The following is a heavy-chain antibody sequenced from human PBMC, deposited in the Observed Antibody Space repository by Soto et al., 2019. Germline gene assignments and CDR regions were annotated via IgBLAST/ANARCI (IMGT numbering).Heavy chain of an antibody. CDR1: GFTVSSNY. Sequence: EVQLVESGGGLVQPGGSLRLSCAASGFTVSSNYMSWVRQAPGKGLEWVSVIYSGGSTYYADSVKGRFTISRHNSKNTPYLQMNRLRAEDTAVYYCARDSGYDYTRGPYGMDVWGQGTTVTVSS. D-gene: IGHD5-12*01. J-gene: IGHJ6*02. CDR2: IYSGGST. CDR3: ARDSGYDYTRGPYGMDV. V-gene: IGHV3-53*04.